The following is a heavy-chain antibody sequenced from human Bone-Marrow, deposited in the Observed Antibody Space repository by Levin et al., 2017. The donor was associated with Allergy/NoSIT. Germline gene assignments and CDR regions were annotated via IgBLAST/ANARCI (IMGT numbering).Heavy chain of an antibody. V-gene: IGHV3-33*01. CDR2: IWYDGSNK. D-gene: IGHD2-2*01. CDR3: AREGCSSTSCYSPGWFDP. J-gene: IGHJ5*02. Sequence: GGSLRLSCAASGFTFSSYGMHWVRQAPGKGLEWVAVIWYDGSNKYYADSVKGRFTISRDNSKNTLYLQMNSLRAEDTAVYYCAREGCSSTSCYSPGWFDPWGQGTLVTVSS. CDR1: GFTFSSYG.